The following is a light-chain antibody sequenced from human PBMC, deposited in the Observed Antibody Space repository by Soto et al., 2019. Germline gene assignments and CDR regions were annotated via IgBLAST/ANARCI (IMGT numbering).Light chain of an antibody. Sequence: DIQMTQSPVILSASVGDRVTITCRASESIGTYLAWYQQKPGKAPKLLIYGASSLESGVPSRFSGRGSGTHFTLTINSLQPDDFATYYCQQYSDYSTFGGGNRVEIK. CDR1: ESIGTY. V-gene: IGKV1-5*01. CDR2: GAS. CDR3: QQYSDYST. J-gene: IGKJ4*01.